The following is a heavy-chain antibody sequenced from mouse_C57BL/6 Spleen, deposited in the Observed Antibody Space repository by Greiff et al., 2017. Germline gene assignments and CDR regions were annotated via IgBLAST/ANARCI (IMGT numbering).Heavy chain of an antibody. Sequence: EVQLQESGPELVKPGASVKMSCKASGYTFTDYNMHWVKQSHGKSLEWIGYINPNNGGTSYNQKFKGKATLTVNKSSSTAYMELRSLTSEDSAVYYCAIYYDYDGDYWGQGTSVTVSS. CDR3: AIYYDYDGDY. V-gene: IGHV1-22*01. J-gene: IGHJ4*01. CDR2: INPNNGGT. D-gene: IGHD2-4*01. CDR1: GYTFTDYN.